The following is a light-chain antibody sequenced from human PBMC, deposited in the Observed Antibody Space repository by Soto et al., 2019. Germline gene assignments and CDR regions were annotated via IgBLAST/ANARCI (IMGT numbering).Light chain of an antibody. J-gene: IGKJ3*01. CDR2: GAS. CDR1: QSVSSSY. Sequence: IVLTQSPGTLSLSPGEKATNSCRASQSVSSSYLAWYQHKPGQAPRLLIYGASSRATGIPDSFSGSGSGTDFTLTISRLEPEDFAVYYCQQYGSLFTFGPGTKVDIK. V-gene: IGKV3-20*01. CDR3: QQYGSLFT.